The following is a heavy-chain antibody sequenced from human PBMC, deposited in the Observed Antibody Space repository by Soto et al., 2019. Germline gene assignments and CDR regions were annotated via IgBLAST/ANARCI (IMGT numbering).Heavy chain of an antibody. CDR1: GFTFSSYS. CDR2: ISSSSSTI. D-gene: IGHD2-15*01. CDR3: ARGGGCSGGSCNFDY. J-gene: IGHJ4*02. V-gene: IGHV3-48*01. Sequence: EVQLVESGGGLVQPGRSLRLSCAASGFTFSSYSMNWVRQAPGKGLEWVSYISSSSSTIYYADSVKGRFTISRDNAKNSLYLQMNSLRAEDTAVYYCARGGGCSGGSCNFDYWGQGTLVTVSS.